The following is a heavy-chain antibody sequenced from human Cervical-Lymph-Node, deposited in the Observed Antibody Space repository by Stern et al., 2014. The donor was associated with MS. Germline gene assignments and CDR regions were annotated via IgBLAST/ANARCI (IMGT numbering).Heavy chain of an antibody. V-gene: IGHV3-53*01. CDR2: ITNVGST. D-gene: IGHD1-1*01. CDR1: GFTVSRDY. J-gene: IGHJ4*02. CDR3: ARDTSSPERSDW. Sequence: VQLVESGGGVIQPGGSLRLSCTASGFTVSRDYMTWVRQAPGKGLEWVSLITNVGSTFYTASVNGRFTISRDDSKTTVFLHMTSLRAEDTAMYYCARDTSSPERSDWWGQGTLVTVSS.